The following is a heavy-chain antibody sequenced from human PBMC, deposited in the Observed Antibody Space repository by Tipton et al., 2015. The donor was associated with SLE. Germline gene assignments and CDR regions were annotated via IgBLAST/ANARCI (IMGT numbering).Heavy chain of an antibody. D-gene: IGHD1/OR15-1a*01. V-gene: IGHV3-23*01. CDR2: ISGGGGST. CDR3: AKFEKTTDFYLDS. Sequence: SLRLSCAASGFSISDYYMNWIRRAPGKGLEWVSAISGGGGSTYYADFVKGRFSISIDKSKKTLFLQMNSLRVDDTATYYCAKFEKTTDFYLDSWGQGTLVSVSS. J-gene: IGHJ4*02. CDR1: GFSISDYY.